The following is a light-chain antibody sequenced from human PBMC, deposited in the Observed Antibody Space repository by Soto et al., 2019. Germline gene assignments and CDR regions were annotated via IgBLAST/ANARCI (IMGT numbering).Light chain of an antibody. CDR2: AAS. Sequence: DIQMTQSPSSLSASVGDRVTITCRASQSISSYLNWYQQKPGKAPKLLIYAASSLQSGVPSRFIGSRSGTDFPLTIRNLQPEGFATYYCQQNYYSPWTFGQGTKVEIK. J-gene: IGKJ1*01. CDR3: QQNYYSPWT. CDR1: QSISSY. V-gene: IGKV1-39*01.